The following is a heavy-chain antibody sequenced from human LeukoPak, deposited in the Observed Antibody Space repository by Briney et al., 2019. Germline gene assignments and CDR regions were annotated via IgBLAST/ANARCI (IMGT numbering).Heavy chain of an antibody. J-gene: IGHJ4*02. CDR1: GFTFSDYY. CDR3: APQVVVGGHLLY. D-gene: IGHD3-22*01. CDR2: TSPSGGTI. V-gene: IGHV3-11*01. Sequence: GGSLRLSCAASGFTFSDYYMSWIRQAPETGLEWLSYTSPSGGTIYYTDSVKGRFTMSRDNAQNALYLEMNSLRAEDTAVYYCAPQVVVGGHLLYWGQGTLVTVSS.